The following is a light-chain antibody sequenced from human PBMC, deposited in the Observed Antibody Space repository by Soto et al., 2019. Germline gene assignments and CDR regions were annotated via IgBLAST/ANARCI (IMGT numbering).Light chain of an antibody. Sequence: DIQMTQSPSSLSASVGDRVTIICRASQTISTYLNWYQQNPGKAPKLLIYAASNLQSGVPSRFSGSGSGTDFTLTINSLQPEDFATYYCQHSFNLPYTFGQGTKLEIK. V-gene: IGKV1-39*01. CDR2: AAS. CDR1: QTISTY. J-gene: IGKJ2*01. CDR3: QHSFNLPYT.